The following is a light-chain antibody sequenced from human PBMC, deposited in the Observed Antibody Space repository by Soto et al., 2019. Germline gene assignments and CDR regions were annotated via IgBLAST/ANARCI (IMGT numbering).Light chain of an antibody. Sequence: DIVMTQSPGTLSVSTEEGATLSCRASQSVDRNLAWYQQKPGQAPRLPIYGASTRPTGIPDRFSGSGSGTEFSLTISSLQSEDFAVYYCQQYDSWPLTFGGGTKVEIK. V-gene: IGKV3D-15*01. CDR2: GAS. CDR3: QQYDSWPLT. CDR1: QSVDRN. J-gene: IGKJ4*01.